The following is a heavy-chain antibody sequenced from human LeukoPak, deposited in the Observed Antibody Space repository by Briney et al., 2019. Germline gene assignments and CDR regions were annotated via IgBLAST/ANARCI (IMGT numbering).Heavy chain of an antibody. J-gene: IGHJ4*02. D-gene: IGHD6-19*01. Sequence: PGGSLRLSCAASGFTFDDYAMHWVRQAPGKGLEWVSGISWNSGSIGYADSVKGRFTISRDNAKNSLYLQMNSLRAEDTALYYCAREPVAGTAPRWGQGTLVTVSS. CDR1: GFTFDDYA. CDR3: AREPVAGTAPR. CDR2: ISWNSGSI. V-gene: IGHV3-9*01.